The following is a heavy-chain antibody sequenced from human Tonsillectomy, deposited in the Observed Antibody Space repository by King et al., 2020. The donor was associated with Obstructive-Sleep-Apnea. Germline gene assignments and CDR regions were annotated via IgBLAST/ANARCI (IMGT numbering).Heavy chain of an antibody. CDR3: ARLAMITFGGVIVSRYFDY. Sequence: LVQSGAEVKKPGSSVKVSCKAYGGTFSSYAISWGRQAPGQGLEWRGGIISIFGTANYAQKVQGRVPITADESTGTAYMELGSLRSEDTAVYYCARLAMITFGGVIVSRYFDYWGQGTLVTVSS. CDR2: IISIFGTA. CDR1: GGTFSSYA. J-gene: IGHJ4*02. D-gene: IGHD3-16*02. V-gene: IGHV1-69*01.